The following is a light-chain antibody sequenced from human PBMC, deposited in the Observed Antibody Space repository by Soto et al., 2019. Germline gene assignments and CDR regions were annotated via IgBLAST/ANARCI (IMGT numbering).Light chain of an antibody. Sequence: QSVLTPPPPASGTPGQRGTISCSGSSSQIGSNTVNWYQQLPGTAPKLLIYSNNQRPSGVPDRFSGSKSGTSAPLAISGLQSEDEADYYCAAWDDSLNGSWVFGGGTKVTVL. CDR2: SNN. CDR3: AAWDDSLNGSWV. V-gene: IGLV1-44*01. J-gene: IGLJ3*02. CDR1: SSQIGSNT.